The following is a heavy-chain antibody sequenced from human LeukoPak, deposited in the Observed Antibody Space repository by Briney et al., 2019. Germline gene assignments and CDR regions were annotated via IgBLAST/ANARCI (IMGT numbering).Heavy chain of an antibody. V-gene: IGHV4-34*01. CDR1: GFTFGDYA. D-gene: IGHD5-18*01. J-gene: IGHJ4*02. CDR2: INHSGST. CDR3: ASDSKRGYSYGFGY. Sequence: LRLSCTASGFTFGDYAMSWVRQAPGKGLEWIGEINHSGSTNYNPSLKSRVTISVDTSKNQFSLKLSSVTAADTAVYYCASDSKRGYSYGFGYWGQGTLVTVSS.